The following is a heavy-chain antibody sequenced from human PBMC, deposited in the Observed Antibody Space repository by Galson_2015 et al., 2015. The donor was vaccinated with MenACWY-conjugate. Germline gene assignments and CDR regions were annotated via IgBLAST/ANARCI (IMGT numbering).Heavy chain of an antibody. CDR2: ISGSDGST. J-gene: IGHJ4*02. CDR3: ANCYAGYGDYFDY. Sequence: SLRLSCAASGFTFSSYAMSWVRQAPGKGLEWVSAISGSDGSTYYADSVKGRFTISRDNSKNTLYLQMNSLRAEDTAVYYCANCYAGYGDYFDYWGQGTLVTVSS. D-gene: IGHD4-17*01. V-gene: IGHV3-23*01. CDR1: GFTFSSYA.